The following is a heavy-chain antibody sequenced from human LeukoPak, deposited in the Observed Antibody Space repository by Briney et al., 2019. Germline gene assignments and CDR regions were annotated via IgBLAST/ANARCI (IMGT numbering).Heavy chain of an antibody. V-gene: IGHV3-11*01. CDR2: ISSSGSTI. CDR1: GFTFSDYY. J-gene: IGHJ5*02. CDR3: ARTYYYGSGKFDP. D-gene: IGHD3-10*01. Sequence: PGGSLRLSCAASGFTFSDYYMSWIRQAPGKGLEWVSYISSSGSTIYYADSVKGRFTISRDNAKNSLYLQMNSLRSEDTAVYYCARTYYYGSGKFDPWGQGTLVTVSS.